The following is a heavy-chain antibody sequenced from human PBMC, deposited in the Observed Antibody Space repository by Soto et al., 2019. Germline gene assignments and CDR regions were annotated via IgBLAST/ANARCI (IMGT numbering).Heavy chain of an antibody. Sequence: EVQVSESGGGLVQPWGSLRLSCATSGFTFSNYPMNWFRQAPGKGLEWVSGISAGGDRTYYADSVKGRFTIFRANSKNSVYLRMNSLRVEDTAFYYCARRVWGQGTLVTVSS. J-gene: IGHJ4*02. CDR2: ISAGGDRT. CDR3: ARRV. CDR1: GFTFSNYP. V-gene: IGHV3-23*01.